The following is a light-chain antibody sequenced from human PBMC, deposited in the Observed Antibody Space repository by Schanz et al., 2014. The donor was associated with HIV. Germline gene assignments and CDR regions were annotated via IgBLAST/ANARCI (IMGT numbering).Light chain of an antibody. CDR1: QSIGKS. V-gene: IGKV1-5*03. CDR2: QAS. CDR3: LHYDTYSFT. Sequence: DVQMTQSPSTLSASVGDRVTITCRASQSIGKSLAWYQQRPGQAPKLLIYQASTLETGVPSTFSGGGSGTEFTLTISSLQPYDFATYYCLHYDTYSFTFGQGTKLEIK. J-gene: IGKJ2*01.